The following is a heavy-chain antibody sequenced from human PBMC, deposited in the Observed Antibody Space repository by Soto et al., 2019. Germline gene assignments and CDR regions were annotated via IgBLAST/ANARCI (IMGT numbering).Heavy chain of an antibody. Sequence: SETLSLTCAVYGGSFSGYYWSWIRQPPGKGLEWIGEINHSGSTNYNPSLKSRVTISVDTSKNQFSLKLSSVTAADTAVYYCARFLRRVNYWGQGTLVTVSS. V-gene: IGHV4-34*01. CDR2: INHSGST. CDR1: GGSFSGYY. CDR3: ARFLRRVNY. D-gene: IGHD3-10*01. J-gene: IGHJ4*02.